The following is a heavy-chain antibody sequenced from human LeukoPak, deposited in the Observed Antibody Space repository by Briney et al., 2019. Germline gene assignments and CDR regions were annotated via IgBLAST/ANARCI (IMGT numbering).Heavy chain of an antibody. CDR1: GFTFSGYG. V-gene: IGHV3-33*01. D-gene: IGHD6-19*01. J-gene: IGHJ4*02. CDR3: ARGLYKNGWYYFDY. Sequence: GGSLRLSCAASGFTFSGYGIHWVRQAPGKGLEWVAFLSYDGSNKFYADSVKGRFTISRDNSENTLHLQMDSLKDEDTAVYYCARGLYKNGWYYFDYWGQGTLVTVSS. CDR2: LSYDGSNK.